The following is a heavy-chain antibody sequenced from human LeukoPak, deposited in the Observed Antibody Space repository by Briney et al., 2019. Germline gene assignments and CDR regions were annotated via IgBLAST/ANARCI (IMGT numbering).Heavy chain of an antibody. V-gene: IGHV1-8*01. CDR2: MNPNSGNT. D-gene: IGHD3-22*01. Sequence: ASVKVSCKASGYTFTSYDINWVRQATGQGLEWMGWMNPNSGNTGYAQKFQGRVTMTRNTSISTAYMELSSLRSEDTAVYYCARGCDYDSSGYDYYYYMDVWGKGTTVTVSS. CDR3: ARGCDYDSSGYDYYYYMDV. CDR1: GYTFTSYD. J-gene: IGHJ6*03.